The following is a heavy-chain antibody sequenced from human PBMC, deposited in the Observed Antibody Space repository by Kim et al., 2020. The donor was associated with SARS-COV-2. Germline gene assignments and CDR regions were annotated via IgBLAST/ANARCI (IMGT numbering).Heavy chain of an antibody. CDR2: IYSCGST. CDR3: AREVSRAPCNSGYYYYYCGMAV. Sequence: GGSLRLSCAASGFTVSSNYMSWVRQAPGKGLEWVSVIYSCGSTYYADSVKGRFTISRDNSKNTLYLQMNSLRAEDTAVYYCAREVSRAPCNSGYYYYYCGMAVWGHGTTVTVSS. CDR1: GFTVSSNY. D-gene: IGHD4-4*01. V-gene: IGHV3-66*03. J-gene: IGHJ6*02.